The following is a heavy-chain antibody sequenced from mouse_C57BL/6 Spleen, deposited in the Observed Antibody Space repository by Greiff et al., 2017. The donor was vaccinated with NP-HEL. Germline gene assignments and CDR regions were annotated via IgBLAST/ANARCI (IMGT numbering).Heavy chain of an antibody. Sequence: VKLQQPGAELVRPGSSVKLSCKASGYTFTSYWMHWVKQRPIQGLEWIGNIDPSDSETHYNQKFKDKATLTVDKSSSTAYMQLSSLTSEDSAVYYCARGYYGRYFDYWGQGTTLTVSS. CDR3: ARGYYGRYFDY. D-gene: IGHD1-1*01. V-gene: IGHV1-52*01. CDR1: GYTFTSYW. J-gene: IGHJ2*01. CDR2: IDPSDSET.